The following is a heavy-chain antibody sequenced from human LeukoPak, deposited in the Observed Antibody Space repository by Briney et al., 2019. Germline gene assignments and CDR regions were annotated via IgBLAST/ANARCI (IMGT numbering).Heavy chain of an antibody. CDR1: GYTFTNYY. CDR3: ARGAVTTAVHWHFSL. D-gene: IGHD4-17*01. J-gene: IGHJ2*01. CDR2: MNPAGDNA. V-gene: IGHV1-8*01. Sequence: ASVKVSCKASGYTFTNYYISWVRQATGQGLEWMGWMNPAGDNAGYALKFQGRMTLTRDTSVSTVYMELSSLRSEDTAVYYCARGAVTTAVHWHFSLWGRGTLVTVSS.